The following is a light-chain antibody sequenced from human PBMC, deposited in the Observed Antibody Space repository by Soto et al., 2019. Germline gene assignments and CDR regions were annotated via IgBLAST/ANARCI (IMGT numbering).Light chain of an antibody. Sequence: EIVMTQSPSTLSVSTGERATLSCRASQSVSSNLAWYQQKPGQAPRLLIYGASTRATGIPARFSGSGSGTEFTITISLLHSEDVAVYYCQQYNNSAHTFCQGTKVDIK. J-gene: IGKJ1*01. CDR3: QQYNNSAHT. V-gene: IGKV3-15*01. CDR1: QSVSSN. CDR2: GAS.